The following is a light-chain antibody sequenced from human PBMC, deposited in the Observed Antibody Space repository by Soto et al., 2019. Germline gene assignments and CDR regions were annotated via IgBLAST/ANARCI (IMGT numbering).Light chain of an antibody. CDR1: QTVGIY. J-gene: IGKJ4*02. Sequence: EIVMTQSAATLSVSPGERATLSCRASQTVGIYLAWYQQKPGQAPRLLIYDASTRATGIPARFSGNGSGTEFTLAISSLQPEDFAVYYCLQRDNWPPVTFGRGTKVDIK. CDR3: LQRDNWPPVT. V-gene: IGKV3-15*01. CDR2: DAS.